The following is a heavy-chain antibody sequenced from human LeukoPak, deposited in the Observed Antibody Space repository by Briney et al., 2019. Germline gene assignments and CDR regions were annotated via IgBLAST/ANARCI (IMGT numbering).Heavy chain of an antibody. D-gene: IGHD1-20*01. CDR1: GYTFTGYH. CDR3: ARSFRYNWNDVSFDY. V-gene: IGHV1-2*04. CDR2: INPNSRAT. Sequence: ASVKVSCKASGYTFTGYHMHWVRQAPGQGFEWMGWINPNSRATNYAQKFQGWVTMTRDTSISTGYMELSSLKSDDTAMYYCARSFRYNWNDVSFDYWGQGTLVTVSS. J-gene: IGHJ4*02.